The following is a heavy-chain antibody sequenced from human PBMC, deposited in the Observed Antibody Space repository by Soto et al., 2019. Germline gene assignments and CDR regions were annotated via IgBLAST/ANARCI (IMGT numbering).Heavy chain of an antibody. CDR1: GYTFTSYG. J-gene: IGHJ1*01. D-gene: IGHD3-9*01. V-gene: IGHV1-18*01. CDR2: ISAYNGNT. CDR3: ARAVYDILTGYYKAEYFQH. Sequence: GASVKVSCKASGYTFTSYGISWVRQAPGQGLEWMGWISAYNGNTNYAQKLQGRVTMTTDTSTSTAYMELRSLRSDDTAVYYCARAVYDILTGYYKAEYFQHWGQGTLVTVSS.